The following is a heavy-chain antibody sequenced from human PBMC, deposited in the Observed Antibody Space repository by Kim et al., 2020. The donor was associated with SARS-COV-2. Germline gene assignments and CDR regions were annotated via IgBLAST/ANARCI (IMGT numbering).Heavy chain of an antibody. J-gene: IGHJ5*02. V-gene: IGHV3-23*01. Sequence: GGSLRLSCAASGFTFSSYAMSWVRQAPGKGLEWVSAISGSGGSTYYADSVKGRFTISRDNSKNTLYLQMNSLRAEDTAVYYCAKAGWDWSGYNWFDPWGQGTLVTVSS. CDR2: ISGSGGST. CDR1: GFTFSSYA. CDR3: AKAGWDWSGYNWFDP. D-gene: IGHD3-3*01.